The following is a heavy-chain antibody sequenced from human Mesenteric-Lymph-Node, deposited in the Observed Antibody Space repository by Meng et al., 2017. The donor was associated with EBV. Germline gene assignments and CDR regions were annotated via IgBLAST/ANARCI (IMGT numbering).Heavy chain of an antibody. CDR2: ISTSTGNP. Sequence: QVQLVQSWCGLKMARSSLKVSFKASGYTFIGYSINWLRQAPGQGLEWMGYISTSTGNPTYAQGFTGRFVFSLDTSVSTAYLQISSLKAEDTAVYYCARDLRSGSYDYWGQGTLVTVSS. D-gene: IGHD1-26*01. V-gene: IGHV7-4-1*02. J-gene: IGHJ4*02. CDR1: GYTFIGYS. CDR3: ARDLRSGSYDY.